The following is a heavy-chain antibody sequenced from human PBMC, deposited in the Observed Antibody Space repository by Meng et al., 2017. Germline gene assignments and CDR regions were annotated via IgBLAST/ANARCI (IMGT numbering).Heavy chain of an antibody. Sequence: QVQRQESGPELVGPSETLSLTCTVSGDSVTVGSHYWSWIRQPPGKGLEWIGYIDYGGSTSYNPSLRSRVTISVDTSNNQFSLKLSSVTAADTAVFYCARTRGDYYFDYWGQGTLVTVSS. V-gene: IGHV4-61*01. D-gene: IGHD3-16*01. CDR1: GDSVTVGSHY. CDR2: IDYGGST. J-gene: IGHJ4*02. CDR3: ARTRGDYYFDY.